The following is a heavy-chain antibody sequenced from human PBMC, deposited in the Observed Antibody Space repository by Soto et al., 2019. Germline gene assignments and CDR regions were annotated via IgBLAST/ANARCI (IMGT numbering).Heavy chain of an antibody. D-gene: IGHD2-2*01. CDR1: GFTFSSYW. J-gene: IGHJ4*02. V-gene: IGHV3-74*01. CDR2: INSDGSST. Sequence: GGSLRLSCAASGFTFSSYWMHWVRQAPGKGLVWVSRINSDGSSTSYADSVKGRFTISRDNAKNTLYLQMNSLRAEDTAVYYCASLRVGYCSSTSCYGEYDYWGQGTLVTVSS. CDR3: ASLRVGYCSSTSCYGEYDY.